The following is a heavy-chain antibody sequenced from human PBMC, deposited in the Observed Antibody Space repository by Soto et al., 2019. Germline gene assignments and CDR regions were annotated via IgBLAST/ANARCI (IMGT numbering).Heavy chain of an antibody. CDR3: AHMVYASGRDWLAP. V-gene: IGHV2-5*02. J-gene: IGHJ5*02. CDR1: GFSLSSSGVS. D-gene: IGHD3-10*01. CDR2: IYWDDDK. Sequence: QITLKESGPTLVKPTQTLTLTCTFSGFSLSSSGVSVGWIRQPPGKALEWLALIYWDDDKRYSPSLQSRLTITKDTTKNQVVLIMTNMDPVDTATYYCAHMVYASGRDWLAPWGQGTLVTVSS.